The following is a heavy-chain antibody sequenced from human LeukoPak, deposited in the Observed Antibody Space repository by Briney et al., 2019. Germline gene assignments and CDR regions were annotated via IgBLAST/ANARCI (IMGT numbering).Heavy chain of an antibody. CDR3: ARGGDYIWGTFRPIDY. D-gene: IGHD3-16*02. J-gene: IGHJ4*02. CDR2: IFHNGST. CDR1: GGSVRSGSYY. Sequence: SETLSHTCSVSGGSVRSGSYYWAWIRQPPGKGLEWIGYIFHNGSTNYNPSLKSRVTISIDPSTNQFSLRLNSVAAADTAVYFCARGGDYIWGTFRPIDYWGQGSLVIVSS. V-gene: IGHV4-61*01.